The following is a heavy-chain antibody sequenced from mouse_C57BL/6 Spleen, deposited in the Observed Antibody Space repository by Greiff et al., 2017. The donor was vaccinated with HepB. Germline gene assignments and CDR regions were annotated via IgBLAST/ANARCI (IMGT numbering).Heavy chain of an antibody. CDR1: GYTFTIYW. V-gene: IGHV1-52*01. Sequence: VQLQQSGAELVRPGSSVKLSCKASGYTFTIYWMHWVKQRPIQGLEWIGNIDPSDSETHYNQKFKDKATLTVDKSSSTAYMQLSSLTSEDSAVYYCARMGNYYGSSFAYWGQGTLVTVSA. CDR3: ARMGNYYGSSFAY. J-gene: IGHJ3*01. CDR2: IDPSDSET. D-gene: IGHD1-1*01.